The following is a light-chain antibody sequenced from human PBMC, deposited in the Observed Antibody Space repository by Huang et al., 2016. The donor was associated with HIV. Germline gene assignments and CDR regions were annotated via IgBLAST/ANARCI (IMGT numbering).Light chain of an antibody. Sequence: EIVMTQSPATLSVSPGERATLSCRASQSVNSNLAWYQQKPGQAPRLLIYGASSRATGGPARFTGTGSGTVFTLTISSLQSEDFAVYYCQHYNNWPWYTFGQGTKVEIK. CDR2: GAS. CDR3: QHYNNWPWYT. V-gene: IGKV3-15*01. J-gene: IGKJ2*01. CDR1: QSVNSN.